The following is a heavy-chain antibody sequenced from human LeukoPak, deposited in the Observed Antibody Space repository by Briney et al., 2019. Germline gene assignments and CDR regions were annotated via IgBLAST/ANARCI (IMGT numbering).Heavy chain of an antibody. Sequence: PSETLSLTCAVYGGSFSGYYWSWIRQPPGKGLEWIGEINHGGSTNYNPSLKSRVTISVDTSKNQFSLKLSSVTAADTAVYYCARKGRAAAGQTPSNWFDPWGQGTLVTVSS. J-gene: IGHJ5*02. CDR3: ARKGRAAAGQTPSNWFDP. CDR2: INHGGST. CDR1: GGSFSGYY. D-gene: IGHD6-13*01. V-gene: IGHV4-34*01.